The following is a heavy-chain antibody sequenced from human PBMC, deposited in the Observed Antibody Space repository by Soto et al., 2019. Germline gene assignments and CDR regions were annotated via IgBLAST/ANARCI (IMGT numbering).Heavy chain of an antibody. CDR2: IGTAGDT. J-gene: IGHJ6*03. CDR1: GFTFSSYD. CDR3: ARGHYYGSGSYYKSRYMDV. Sequence: PGGSLRLSCAASGFTFSSYDMHWVRQATGKGLEWVSAIGTAGDTYYPGSVKGRFTISRENAKNSLYLQMNSLRAGDTAVYYCARGHYYGSGSYYKSRYMDVWGKGTTVTVSS. D-gene: IGHD3-10*01. V-gene: IGHV3-13*01.